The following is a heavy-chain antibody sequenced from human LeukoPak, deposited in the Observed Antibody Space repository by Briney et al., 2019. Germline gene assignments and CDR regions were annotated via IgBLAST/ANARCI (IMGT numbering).Heavy chain of an antibody. CDR2: ISSSSSYT. J-gene: IGHJ4*02. Sequence: GGSLRLSCAVSGFTFSDYYMSWIRQAPGKGLEWVSYISSSSSYTNYADSVKGRFTISRDNAKNSLYLQMNSLRVEDTAVYYCARAWSYSTGWYNYWGQGTLVTVSS. CDR1: GFTFSDYY. D-gene: IGHD6-19*01. V-gene: IGHV3-11*06. CDR3: ARAWSYSTGWYNY.